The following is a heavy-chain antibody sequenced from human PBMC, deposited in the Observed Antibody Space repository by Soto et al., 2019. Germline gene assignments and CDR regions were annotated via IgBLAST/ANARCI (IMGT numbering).Heavy chain of an antibody. D-gene: IGHD3-10*01. V-gene: IGHV3-9*01. J-gene: IGHJ6*02. CDR2: ISWNSAGI. CDR3: AKDQSAGSGSPPYYYGMDV. CDR1: GFTFDDYA. Sequence: EVQLVESGGGLVQPGRSLRLSCAASGFTFDDYAMHWVRQAPGKGLEWVSGISWNSAGIGYADSVEGRFTISRDNAKNSLYLQMNSLRIDDTALYYCAKDQSAGSGSPPYYYGMDVWGPGTTVTVSS.